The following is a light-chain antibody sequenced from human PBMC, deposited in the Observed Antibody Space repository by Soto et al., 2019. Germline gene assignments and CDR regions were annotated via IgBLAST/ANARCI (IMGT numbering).Light chain of an antibody. CDR2: YDT. CDR1: NIGSKS. J-gene: IGLJ2*01. V-gene: IGLV3-21*04. Sequence: SYELTQPPSVSVAPGKTARITCGGNNIGSKSVHWYQQRPGQAPVLVIFYDTDRPSGIPERFSGSNSGNTATLTISRVEAGDEADSYWQVWDSSSDHVVFGGGTKVTVL. CDR3: QVWDSSSDHVV.